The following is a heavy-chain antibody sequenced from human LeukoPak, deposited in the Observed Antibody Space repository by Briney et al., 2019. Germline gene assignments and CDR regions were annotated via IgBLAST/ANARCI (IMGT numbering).Heavy chain of an antibody. J-gene: IGHJ4*02. CDR1: GGSISNYY. CDR2: IYYSGTT. Sequence: SETLSLTCTVSGGSISNYYWSWIRQPPGKGLEWIGYIYYSGTTNYNPSLKSRVTMSLDTSKNRFSLKLTSVTAADTAVYYCAREAGSCSGGNCYYPLDYWGQGTLVTVSS. D-gene: IGHD2-15*01. CDR3: AREAGSCSGGNCYYPLDY. V-gene: IGHV4-59*01.